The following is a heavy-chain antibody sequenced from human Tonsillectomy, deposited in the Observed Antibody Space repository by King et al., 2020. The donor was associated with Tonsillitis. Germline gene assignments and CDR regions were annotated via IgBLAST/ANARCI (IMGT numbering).Heavy chain of an antibody. V-gene: IGHV3-23*04. CDR2: ISGSGGST. Sequence: VQLVESGGGLVQPGGSLRLSCAASGFTFSSYAMSWVRQAPGKGLEWGSAISGSGGSTYYADSVKGRFTISRDNSKNTLYLQMNSLRAEDTAVYYCAKDLITMIVVVNNAFDIWGQGTMVTVSS. CDR1: GFTFSSYA. CDR3: AKDLITMIVVVNNAFDI. D-gene: IGHD3-22*01. J-gene: IGHJ3*02.